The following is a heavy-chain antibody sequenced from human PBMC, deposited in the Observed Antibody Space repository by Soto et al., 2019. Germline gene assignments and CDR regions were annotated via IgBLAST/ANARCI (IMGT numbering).Heavy chain of an antibody. D-gene: IGHD3-3*01. CDR3: AKITIFGVVTTHYYFDY. V-gene: IGHV3-23*01. J-gene: IGHJ4*02. CDR1: GFTFSSYA. Sequence: GGSLRLSCAASGFTFSSYAMSWVRQAPGKGLEWVSAISGSGGSTYYADSVKGRFTISRDNSKSTLYLQMNSLRAEDTAVYYCAKITIFGVVTTHYYFDYWGQGTLVTVSS. CDR2: ISGSGGST.